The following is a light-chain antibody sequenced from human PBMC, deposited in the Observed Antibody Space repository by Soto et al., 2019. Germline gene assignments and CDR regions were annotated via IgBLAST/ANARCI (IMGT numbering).Light chain of an antibody. CDR3: QQYNNWPRGT. J-gene: IGKJ1*01. Sequence: EIVITQSPATLSVSPGERATLSCRASESVIRNLGWYQQKPGQAPRLLIYGASTRATGIPARFSGSGSGTEFTLTISSLQSEDFAVYYCQQYNNWPRGTFG. CDR2: GAS. CDR1: ESVIRN. V-gene: IGKV3-15*01.